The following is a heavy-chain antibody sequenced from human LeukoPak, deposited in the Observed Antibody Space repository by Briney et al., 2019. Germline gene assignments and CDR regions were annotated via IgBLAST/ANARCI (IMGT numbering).Heavy chain of an antibody. CDR1: GDPFSSHY. CDR2: ISHIGRT. D-gene: IGHD4-17*01. V-gene: IGHV4-59*11. Sequence: SETLSLTCAVSGDPFSSHYWTWIRQSPGTGLEWIGYISHIGRTNYNPSLKSRVTISIDTSKNQFSLKLRTVTAADTAVYYCARDLVTVTKGFDIWGQGTMVSVSS. J-gene: IGHJ3*02. CDR3: ARDLVTVTKGFDI.